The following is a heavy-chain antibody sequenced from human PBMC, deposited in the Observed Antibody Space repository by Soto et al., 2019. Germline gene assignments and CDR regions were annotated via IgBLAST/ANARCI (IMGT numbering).Heavy chain of an antibody. CDR2: INPSGGST. CDR3: ARFRRDGYNFDY. CDR1: GYSFTYHY. J-gene: IGHJ4*02. Sequence: ASVKVSCKSSGYSFTYHYVVWVRQAPGQGLEWMGIINPSGGSTSYAQKFQGRVTMTRDTSTSTAYMELSSLRSEDTAVYYCARFRRDGYNFDYWGQGTLVTVSS. D-gene: IGHD5-12*01. V-gene: IGHV1-46*01.